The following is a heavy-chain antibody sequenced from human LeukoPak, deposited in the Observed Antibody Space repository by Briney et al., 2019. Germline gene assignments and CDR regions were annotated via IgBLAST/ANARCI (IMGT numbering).Heavy chain of an antibody. Sequence: SVKVSCKASGGTFSSYAISWVRQAPGQGLEWMGGIIPIFGTANYTQKFQGRVTITTDESTSTAYMELSSLRSEDTAVYYCAREAYYDSSGSYYFDYWGQGTLVTVSS. CDR2: IIPIFGTA. CDR3: AREAYYDSSGSYYFDY. V-gene: IGHV1-69*05. J-gene: IGHJ4*02. D-gene: IGHD3-22*01. CDR1: GGTFSSYA.